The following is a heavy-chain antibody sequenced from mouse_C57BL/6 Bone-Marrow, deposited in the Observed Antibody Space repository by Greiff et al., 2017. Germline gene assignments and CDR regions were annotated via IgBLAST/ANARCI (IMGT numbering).Heavy chain of an antibody. CDR2: IDPENGDT. Sequence: VQLQQSGAELVRPGASVKLSCTASGFNIKDDYMHWVKQRPEQGLEWIGWIDPENGDTEYASKFQGKATITAVTSSNTAYLQLSSLTSEDTAVYYCTTYLYAMDYWGQGTSVTVSS. CDR3: TTYLYAMDY. CDR1: GFNIKDDY. V-gene: IGHV14-4*01. D-gene: IGHD5-1*01. J-gene: IGHJ4*01.